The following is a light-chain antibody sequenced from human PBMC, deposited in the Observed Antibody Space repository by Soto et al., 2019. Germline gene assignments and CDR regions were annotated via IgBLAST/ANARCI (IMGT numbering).Light chain of an antibody. V-gene: IGLV2-23*01. Sequence: QCALTQPASVSGSPGQSITISCTGTSSDVGSYNLVSWYQQHPGKAPKLMIYEGSKRPSGVSNRFSGSKSGNTASLTISGLQAEDEADYYCCSYAGDVVFGGGTKLTVL. CDR2: EGS. CDR3: CSYAGDVV. J-gene: IGLJ2*01. CDR1: SSDVGSYNL.